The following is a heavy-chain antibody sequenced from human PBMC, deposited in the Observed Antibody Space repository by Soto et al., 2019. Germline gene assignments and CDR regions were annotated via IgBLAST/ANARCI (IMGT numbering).Heavy chain of an antibody. Sequence: QVHLEQSGAEVKKPGSSVKVSCKASGGIFKTDAVAWVRQAPGQGLEWVGGLTPLYGTANYAQKFQGRVTSTADEATGAAYMEVSSLRAEDTAVYYCLRDLTRGDRSGGDGFDVWGQGTMVTVSS. CDR3: LRDLTRGDRSGGDGFDV. CDR2: LTPLYGTA. D-gene: IGHD3-10*01. CDR1: GGIFKTDA. V-gene: IGHV1-69*01. J-gene: IGHJ3*01.